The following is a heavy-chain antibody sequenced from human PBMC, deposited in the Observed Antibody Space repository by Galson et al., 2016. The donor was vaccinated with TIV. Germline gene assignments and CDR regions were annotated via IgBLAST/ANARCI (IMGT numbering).Heavy chain of an antibody. CDR2: IKQDGSVK. CDR3: ARALAAEGGH. CDR1: GFTFSGYW. Sequence: SLRLSCAASGFTFSGYWMSWVRQAPGKGLEWVANIKQDGSVKYYVDSVKGRFTISRDNAENSLYLQMNSLRAEDTAVYYCARALAAEGGHWGQGILVTVSS. J-gene: IGHJ4*02. V-gene: IGHV3-7*03. D-gene: IGHD6-13*01.